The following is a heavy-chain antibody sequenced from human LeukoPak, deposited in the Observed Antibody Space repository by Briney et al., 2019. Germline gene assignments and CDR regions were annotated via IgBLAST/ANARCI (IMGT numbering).Heavy chain of an antibody. V-gene: IGHV1-2*06. J-gene: IGHJ4*02. Sequence: ASVKVSRKVSGYTFTGYYLHWLRQAPGQGLEWMGRINPSSGGTNYAQKFQGRVTMTRDTSNNTAYMALSSLRSDDTAIYYCARGPSGSDYWGQGTLVTVSS. CDR3: ARGPSGSDY. CDR1: GYTFTGYY. CDR2: INPSSGGT. D-gene: IGHD3-10*01.